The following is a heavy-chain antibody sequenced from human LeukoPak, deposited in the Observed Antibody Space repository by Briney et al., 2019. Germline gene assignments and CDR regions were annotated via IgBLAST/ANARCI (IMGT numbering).Heavy chain of an antibody. J-gene: IGHJ3*02. CDR2: MKSKTYGGTT. CDR1: GLTLWNAC. CDR3: TTDNYDFLSGYIEMGGAFDI. V-gene: IGHV3-15*01. Sequence: GGPVRLSCAACGLTLWNACVRCVRGAPEGGVVWGGRMKSKTYGGTTDYAAPVKGRLTISSDDSNNTLHLQMNSLKTEDTAVYYCTTDNYDFLSGYIEMGGAFDIWGQGTMVTVSS. D-gene: IGHD3-3*01.